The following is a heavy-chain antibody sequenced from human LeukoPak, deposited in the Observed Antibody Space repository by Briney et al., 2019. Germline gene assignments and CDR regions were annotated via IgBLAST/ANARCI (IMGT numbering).Heavy chain of an antibody. CDR3: ARAAAETGAFRDNWFDP. V-gene: IGHV3-30-3*01. CDR1: GFTFRGYG. Sequence: PGGSLRLSCAASGFTFRGYGVHWVRQAPGKGLEWVAVIAYDGNNKIYADSVKGRFTISRDNSKNTLYLQMNSLRAEDTAVYYCARAAAETGAFRDNWFDPWGQGTLVTVSS. D-gene: IGHD6-19*01. CDR2: IAYDGNNK. J-gene: IGHJ5*02.